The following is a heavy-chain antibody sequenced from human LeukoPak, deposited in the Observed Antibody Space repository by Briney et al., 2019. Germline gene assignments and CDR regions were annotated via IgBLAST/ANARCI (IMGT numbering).Heavy chain of an antibody. V-gene: IGHV4-34*01. J-gene: IGHJ4*02. CDR1: GGSFSGYY. CDR3: ARGSGDTYYYDSSGYYGRAPYYFDY. Sequence: SETLSLTCAVNGGSFSGYYWSWIRQPPGKGLEWIGEINHSGSTNYNPSLKSRVTISVDTSKNQFSLKLSSVTAADTAVYYCARGSGDTYYYDSSGYYGRAPYYFDYWGQGTLVTVSS. D-gene: IGHD3-22*01. CDR2: INHSGST.